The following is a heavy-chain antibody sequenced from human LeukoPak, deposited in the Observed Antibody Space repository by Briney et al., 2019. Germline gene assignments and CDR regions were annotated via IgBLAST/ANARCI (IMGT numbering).Heavy chain of an antibody. CDR2: MNPNSGNT. V-gene: IGHV1-8*02. J-gene: IGHJ4*02. Sequence: ASVKVSCKASGYTFTGYYMHWVRQATGQGLEWMGWMNPNSGNTGYVQKFQGRVTMTRNTSTNTAYMELSSLRSEDTAVYYCGRGRGNGRPENYFDYWGQGTLVTVSS. CDR3: GRGRGNGRPENYFDY. CDR1: GYTFTGYY. D-gene: IGHD2-8*01.